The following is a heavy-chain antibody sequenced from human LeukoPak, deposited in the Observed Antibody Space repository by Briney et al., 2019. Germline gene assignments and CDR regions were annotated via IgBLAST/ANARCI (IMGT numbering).Heavy chain of an antibody. Sequence: GESLKISCKGSGYSFTSYWIGCVRQMRGKGLEWMGNINPGDSDTRYSPSFQGQVTISADKSISTAYLQWSSLKASDTAMYYCARVSSSSPGRYYYYYGMDVWGQGTTVTVSS. D-gene: IGHD6-6*01. V-gene: IGHV5-51*01. J-gene: IGHJ6*02. CDR1: GYSFTSYW. CDR3: ARVSSSSPGRYYYYYGMDV. CDR2: INPGDSDT.